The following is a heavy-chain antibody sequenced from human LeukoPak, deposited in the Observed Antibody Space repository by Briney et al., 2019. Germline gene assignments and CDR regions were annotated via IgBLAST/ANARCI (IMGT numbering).Heavy chain of an antibody. J-gene: IGHJ4*02. V-gene: IGHV3-23*01. CDR3: ATPRLGYSYGYYFDY. Sequence: GGSLRLSCAASGFTFSSYAMSWVRQAPGKGLEWVSAISGSGGSTYYADSVKGRFTISRYNSKNTLYLQMNSLRAEDTAVYYCATPRLGYSYGYYFDYWGQGSLVTVSS. CDR1: GFTFSSYA. D-gene: IGHD5-18*01. CDR2: ISGSGGST.